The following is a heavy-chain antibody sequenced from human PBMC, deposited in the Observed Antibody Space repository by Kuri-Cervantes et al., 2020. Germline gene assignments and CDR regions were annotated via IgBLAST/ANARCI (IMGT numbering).Heavy chain of an antibody. CDR3: AGSMTTAPDLGY. CDR1: GYTFINYY. J-gene: IGHJ4*02. Sequence: ASVKVSCKTSGYTFINYYLHWVRQAPGQGLEWMGWVSAYNGDTKYVESLQGRVTMTRDTSTNTAYMELRRLRSDDTAVYYYAGSMTTAPDLGYWGQGTLVTDSS. CDR2: VSAYNGDT. D-gene: IGHD3-16*01. V-gene: IGHV1-18*04.